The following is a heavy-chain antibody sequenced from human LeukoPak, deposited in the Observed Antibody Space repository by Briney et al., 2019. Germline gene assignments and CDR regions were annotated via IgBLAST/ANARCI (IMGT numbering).Heavy chain of an antibody. J-gene: IGHJ6*03. CDR1: GGTFSRYT. V-gene: IGHV1-69*05. Sequence: SVKVSCKASGGTFSRYTISWVRQAPGQGREWMGGIFPIFGTSNYAQNFQGRVTITTDGSTGTAYMELSSLRSNDTAMYYCALSTGTMGSMDVWSKGTTVTVSS. D-gene: IGHD1-7*01. CDR2: IFPIFGTS. CDR3: ALSTGTMGSMDV.